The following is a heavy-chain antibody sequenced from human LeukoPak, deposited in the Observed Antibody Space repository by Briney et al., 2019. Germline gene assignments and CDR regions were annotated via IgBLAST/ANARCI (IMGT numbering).Heavy chain of an antibody. D-gene: IGHD5-18*01. J-gene: IGHJ6*02. V-gene: IGHV4-30-4*08. CDR1: GGSISSGDYY. CDR2: ISYSGST. CDR3: ASRGYSYGPTSNGMDV. Sequence: PSETLSLTCTVSGGSISSGDYYWTWIRQHPEKGLEWIVYISYSGSTYYNPSLKSRVTISVDTSKNQFSLKLSSVTPADTAVYYCASRGYSYGPTSNGMDVWGQGTTVTVSS.